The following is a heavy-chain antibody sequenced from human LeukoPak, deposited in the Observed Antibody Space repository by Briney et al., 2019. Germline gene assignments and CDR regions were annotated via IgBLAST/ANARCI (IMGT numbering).Heavy chain of an antibody. CDR2: ISTYSDKT. J-gene: IGHJ4*02. V-gene: IGHV1-18*01. CDR1: GYSFTSYG. CDR3: ARDLAAAGTY. Sequence: ASVKVSCKASGYSFTSYGLSWVRQAPGQGLEWMGCISTYSDKTNYAQKLQGRVTMTTDTSTSTAYMELRSLRSDDTAVYYCARDLAAAGTYWGQGTLVTVSS. D-gene: IGHD6-13*01.